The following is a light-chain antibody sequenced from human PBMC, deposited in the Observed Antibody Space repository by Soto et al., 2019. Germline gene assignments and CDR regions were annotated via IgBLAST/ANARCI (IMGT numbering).Light chain of an antibody. V-gene: IGLV2-14*01. CDR1: SSDVGGYNY. CDR2: DVT. J-gene: IGLJ1*01. Sequence: QSALTQPDSVSGSPGQSITISCTGTSSDVGGYNYVSWYQQYPGKAPQVMIYDVTNRPSGVSNRFSGSRSVNTASLTISGIHSDDESDYYCGSFTTSSTYVFGTGTELTVL. CDR3: GSFTTSSTYV.